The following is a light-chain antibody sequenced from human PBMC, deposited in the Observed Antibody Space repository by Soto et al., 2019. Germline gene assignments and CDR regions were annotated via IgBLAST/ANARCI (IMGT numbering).Light chain of an antibody. CDR3: KQYDDWLRLT. CDR2: GAS. CDR1: QSVSSSY. Sequence: EIVMTQSPATLSVSPGERATLSCRASQSVSSSYLAWYQQKPGQAPRLLVFGASYRATGIPARFSGSGSGTEFNLTISSLQSEDFAVYFRKQYDDWLRLTFGGGNKADIK. J-gene: IGKJ4*01. V-gene: IGKV3D-15*01.